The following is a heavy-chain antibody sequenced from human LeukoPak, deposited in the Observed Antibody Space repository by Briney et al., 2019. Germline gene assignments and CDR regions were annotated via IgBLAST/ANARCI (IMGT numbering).Heavy chain of an antibody. Sequence: SETLSLTCTVSGYRLSSGYHWGWIRQTPGKGLEWLGSIDYSGSIYDNPSLRSRVTISLDTSKSQVYLKLSSVTAADTAVYYCARGRYYDSRAYFDYWGQGTLVTVSS. D-gene: IGHD3-22*01. J-gene: IGHJ4*02. V-gene: IGHV4-38-2*02. CDR3: ARGRYYDSRAYFDY. CDR1: GYRLSSGYH. CDR2: IDYSGSI.